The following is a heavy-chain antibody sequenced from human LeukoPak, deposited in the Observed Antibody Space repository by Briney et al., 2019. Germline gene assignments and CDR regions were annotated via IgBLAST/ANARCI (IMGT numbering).Heavy chain of an antibody. CDR3: AAKGEYQLLYLDY. CDR1: GFTFSSYG. CDR2: IRYDGSNK. J-gene: IGHJ4*02. V-gene: IGHV3-30*02. D-gene: IGHD2-2*01. Sequence: GGSLRLSCAASGFTFSSYGMHWVRQAPGKGLEWVAFIRYDGSNKYYADSVKGRFTISRDNSKNTLYLQMNSLRAEDTAVYYCAAKGEYQLLYLDYWGQGTLVTVSS.